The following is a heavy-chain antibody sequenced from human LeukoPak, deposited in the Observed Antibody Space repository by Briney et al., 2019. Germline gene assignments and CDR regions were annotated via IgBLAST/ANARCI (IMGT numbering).Heavy chain of an antibody. CDR1: GLTFSNAW. Sequence: PGGSLRLSCAASGLTFSNAWMSWVRQAPGKGLEWVGRIKRKSDGGTTDYAAPVKGRFTNSRDDSKNTLYLQMNSLKSEDTAVYYCTTELDVRPNHYWGQGTLVTVSS. J-gene: IGHJ4*02. CDR3: TTELDVRPNHY. V-gene: IGHV3-15*01. D-gene: IGHD1-14*01. CDR2: IKRKSDGGTT.